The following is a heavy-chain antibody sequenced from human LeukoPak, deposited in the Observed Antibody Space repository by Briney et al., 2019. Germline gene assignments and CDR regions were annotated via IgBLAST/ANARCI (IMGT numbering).Heavy chain of an antibody. CDR2: INPSGRT. J-gene: IGHJ4*02. CDR1: GGSFSGFY. Sequence: PQTLSLTCALYGGSFSGFYWSWISQPPRKGLEWIGEINPSGRTNYNPTLKTRVTISVDTSKNQFSLKMSCVTAADTAVYYCARVPSSDDGDDYCGQGTLVTVSS. V-gene: IGHV4-34*01. D-gene: IGHD7-27*01. CDR3: ARVPSSDDGDDY.